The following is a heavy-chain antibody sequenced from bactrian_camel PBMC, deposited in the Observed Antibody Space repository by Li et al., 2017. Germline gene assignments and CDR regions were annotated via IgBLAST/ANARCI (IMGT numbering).Heavy chain of an antibody. V-gene: IGHV3S1*01. CDR1: GFTSSTLW. D-gene: IGHD6*01. J-gene: IGHJ4*01. Sequence: VQLVESGGGLVQPGGSLRLSCAASGFTSSTLWMYWVRQAPGKGLEWVSGINSAGATFYGESMKGRVIMSRDNDKNMLYLQLTDLKSEDTAMYYCTNNGHFWSEYKYWGQGTQVTVS. CDR2: INSAGAT. CDR3: TNNGHFWSEYKY.